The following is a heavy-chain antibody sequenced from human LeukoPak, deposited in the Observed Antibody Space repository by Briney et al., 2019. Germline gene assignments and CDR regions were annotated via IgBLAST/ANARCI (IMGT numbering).Heavy chain of an antibody. D-gene: IGHD3-22*01. Sequence: PGGSLRLSCAASGFTFNNYGMHWVRQAPGKGLEWVSTISGSGDNTYSADSVKGRFTISRDNSKNTLYLQMNSLRAEDTAVYYCAKARRAVVVITTSDYWGQGTLVTVSS. J-gene: IGHJ4*02. CDR1: GFTFNNYG. CDR2: ISGSGDNT. CDR3: AKARRAVVVITTSDY. V-gene: IGHV3-23*01.